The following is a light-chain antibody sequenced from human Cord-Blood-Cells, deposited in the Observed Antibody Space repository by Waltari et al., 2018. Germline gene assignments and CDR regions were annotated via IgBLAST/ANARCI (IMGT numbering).Light chain of an antibody. CDR3: SSYTSSSTLV. Sequence: QSALTQPASVSGSPGQSITISCTGTSSDVGGYKYVSWYQQHPGKPPPLMIYDVRNPPSGVSNRFSGSKSGNTASLTISGLQAEDEADYYCSSYTSSSTLVFGGGTKLTVL. J-gene: IGLJ3*02. CDR1: SSDVGGYKY. CDR2: DVR. V-gene: IGLV2-14*01.